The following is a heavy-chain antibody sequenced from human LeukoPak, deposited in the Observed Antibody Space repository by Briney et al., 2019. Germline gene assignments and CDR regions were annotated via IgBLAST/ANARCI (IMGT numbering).Heavy chain of an antibody. CDR1: GGTFSSYA. J-gene: IGHJ4*02. D-gene: IGHD5-12*01. V-gene: IGHV1-69*13. CDR2: IIPIFGTA. Sequence: SVKVSCKASGGTFSSYAISWVRQAPGQGLEWMGGIIPIFGTANYAQKFQGRVTITADESTSTAYMELSSLRSEDTAVYYCATGWERGYSGYEGHRYYFDYWGQGTLVTVSS. CDR3: ATGWERGYSGYEGHRYYFDY.